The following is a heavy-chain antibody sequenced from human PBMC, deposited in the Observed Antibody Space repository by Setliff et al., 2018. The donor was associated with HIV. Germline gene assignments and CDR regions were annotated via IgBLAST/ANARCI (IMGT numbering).Heavy chain of an antibody. CDR3: ARVFPPIRGAPFGVPPGVFDI. D-gene: IGHD2-8*01. Sequence: SETLSLTCTVSGASVSSHYWTWIRQPAGKRLEWIGRVYPSGSVNYSPSFQSRVSMSIDTSKNQFSLKLSSVTAADTAVYYCARVFPPIRGAPFGVPPGVFDIWGQGSMVTVSS. J-gene: IGHJ3*02. V-gene: IGHV4-4*07. CDR1: GASVSSHY. CDR2: VYPSGSV.